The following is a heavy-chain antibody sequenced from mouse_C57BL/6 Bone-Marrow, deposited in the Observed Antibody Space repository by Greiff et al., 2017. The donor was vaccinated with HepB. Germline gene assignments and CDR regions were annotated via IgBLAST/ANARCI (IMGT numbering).Heavy chain of an antibody. J-gene: IGHJ3*01. Sequence: EVKLVESGGGLVKPGGSLKLSCAASGFTFSSYAMSWVRQTPEKRLEWVATISDGGSYTYYPDNVKGRFTLSRDNAKNNLYLQMSHLKSEDTAMYYCARDLPTTGFAYWGQGTLVTVSA. D-gene: IGHD2-10*01. V-gene: IGHV5-4*01. CDR1: GFTFSSYA. CDR3: ARDLPTTGFAY. CDR2: ISDGGSYT.